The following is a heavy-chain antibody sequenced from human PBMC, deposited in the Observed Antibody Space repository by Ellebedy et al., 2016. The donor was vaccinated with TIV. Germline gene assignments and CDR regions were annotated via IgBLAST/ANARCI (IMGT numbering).Heavy chain of an antibody. CDR2: IFYSGST. J-gene: IGHJ6*02. V-gene: IGHV4-31*01. CDR3: ARLARYYYYYGLDV. Sequence: MPSETLSLTCTVPGDFISSGVHYWSWIRQHPGKGLAWIGHIFYSGSTYYNPSLKSLVTISVDTSKIQFSLKLTSVTAADTAVYYCARLARYYYYYGLDVWGQGTPVTVSS. CDR1: GDFISSGVHY.